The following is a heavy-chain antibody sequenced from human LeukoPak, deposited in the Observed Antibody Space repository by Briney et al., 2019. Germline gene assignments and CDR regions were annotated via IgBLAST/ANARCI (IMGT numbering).Heavy chain of an antibody. CDR3: ARGLTYYYDSSGHYYLDY. J-gene: IGHJ4*02. Sequence: GGSLRLSCAASGFAASSNYMSWVRQGPGKGLEWVGRTRNKANSYTTEYAASVKGRFTISRDDSKNSLYLQMNSLKTEDTAVYYCARGLTYYYDSSGHYYLDYWGQGTLVTVSS. CDR2: TRNKANSYTT. D-gene: IGHD3-22*01. V-gene: IGHV3-72*01. CDR1: GFAASSNY.